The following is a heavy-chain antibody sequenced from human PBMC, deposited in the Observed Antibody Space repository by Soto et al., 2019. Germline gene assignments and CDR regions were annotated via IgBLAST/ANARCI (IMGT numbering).Heavy chain of an antibody. V-gene: IGHV4-30-4*01. Sequence: PSETLSLTCTVSGGSISSGDYYGSWIRQPPGKGLEWIGYIYYSGSTYYNPSLKSRVTISVDTSKNQFSLKLSSVTAADTAVYYCARDRLGENYYYGMDVWGQGTTVTVSS. CDR1: GGSISSGDYY. CDR2: IYYSGST. CDR3: ARDRLGENYYYGMDV. D-gene: IGHD4-17*01. J-gene: IGHJ6*02.